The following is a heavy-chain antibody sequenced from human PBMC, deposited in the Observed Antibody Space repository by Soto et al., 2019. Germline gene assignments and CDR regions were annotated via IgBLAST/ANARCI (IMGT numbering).Heavy chain of an antibody. CDR2: VYHNGLT. Sequence: QVQLHESGPRLVKPSGTLSLTCDVSGDSIGSNVWWSWVRQPPGKGLAWIGEVYHNGLTAYNPSLRGRATMSADMSKNQCSLRVTSVTDADTAIYYCARDAALPGEADRFDYWGQGALVTVSS. J-gene: IGHJ4*02. V-gene: IGHV4-4*02. D-gene: IGHD2-15*01. CDR3: ARDAALPGEADRFDY. CDR1: GDSIGSNVW.